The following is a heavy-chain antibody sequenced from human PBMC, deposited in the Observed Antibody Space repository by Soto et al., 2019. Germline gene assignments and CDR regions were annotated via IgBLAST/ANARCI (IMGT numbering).Heavy chain of an antibody. V-gene: IGHV1-18*01. CDR3: ARDGVDYRTSYYFYYGMDV. CDR1: GYTFSSYG. Sequence: GASVKVSCKAFGYTFSSYGISWVRQAPGQGLEWMGWISTYNGNTNYAQKLQGRVTMTTDTSTSTAYMEVRSLTSDDTAVYYCARDGVDYRTSYYFYYGMDVWGQGTTVTVSS. J-gene: IGHJ6*02. CDR2: ISTYNGNT. D-gene: IGHD4-4*01.